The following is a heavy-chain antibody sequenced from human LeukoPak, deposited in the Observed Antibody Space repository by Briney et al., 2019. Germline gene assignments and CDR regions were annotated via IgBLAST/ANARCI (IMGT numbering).Heavy chain of an antibody. Sequence: ASVKVSCKASGYTFTGYYMHWVRQAPGQGLEWMGWINPNSGGTNYAQKFQGRVTMTRHTSISTAYMELSRLRSDDTAVYYCARDRYCSGGSCYDYWGQGTLVTVSS. D-gene: IGHD2-15*01. J-gene: IGHJ4*02. CDR2: INPNSGGT. CDR3: ARDRYCSGGSCYDY. V-gene: IGHV1-2*02. CDR1: GYTFTGYY.